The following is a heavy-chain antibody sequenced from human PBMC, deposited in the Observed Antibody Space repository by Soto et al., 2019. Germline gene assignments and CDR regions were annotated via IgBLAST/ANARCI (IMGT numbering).Heavy chain of an antibody. V-gene: IGHV3-11*01. D-gene: IGHD6-19*01. CDR1: GFTFSDYW. CDR3: ARLVEHGSGWNEH. J-gene: IGHJ4*02. CDR2: ISTRSSII. Sequence: QVQLVESGGDLVKVGGSLRLSCAASGFTFSDYWMSWIRQAPEKGLEWVAYISTRSSIIYYADSVKGRFTISRDEAKRSLYLQMNSLIAEDTATYYCARLVEHGSGWNEHWGQGTLVTVSS.